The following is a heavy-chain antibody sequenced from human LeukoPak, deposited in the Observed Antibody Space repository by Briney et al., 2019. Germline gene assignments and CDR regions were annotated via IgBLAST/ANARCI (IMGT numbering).Heavy chain of an antibody. V-gene: IGHV1-8*01. D-gene: IGHD2-15*01. CDR3: ARATGYCSGGSCRNWFDP. CDR2: MNPNSGNT. Sequence: ASVKVSCKASGYTFTSYDINWVRQATGQGLEWMGWMNPNSGNTGYAQKFQGRVTMTRNTSISTAYMELSSLGSEDTAVYYCARATGYCSGGSCRNWFDPWGQGTLVTVSS. CDR1: GYTFTSYD. J-gene: IGHJ5*02.